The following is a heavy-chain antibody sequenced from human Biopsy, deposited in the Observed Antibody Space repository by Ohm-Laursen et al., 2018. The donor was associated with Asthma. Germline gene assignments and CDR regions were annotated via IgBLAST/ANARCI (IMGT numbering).Heavy chain of an antibody. CDR3: ARTYYDFLTGQVNDAFAI. J-gene: IGHJ3*02. Sequence: SVKVSCKASGYTFINNDINWVRQAAGQGLEWMGWMNPNSGNTGYAQKFHGRVTMTRDTSINTVYMELSSLRSDDTAVYYCARTYYDFLTGQVNDAFAIWGQGTMVTVSS. CDR1: GYTFINND. D-gene: IGHD3-9*01. V-gene: IGHV1-8*01. CDR2: MNPNSGNT.